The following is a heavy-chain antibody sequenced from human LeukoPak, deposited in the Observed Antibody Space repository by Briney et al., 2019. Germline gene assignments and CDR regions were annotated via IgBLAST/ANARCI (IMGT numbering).Heavy chain of an antibody. CDR2: ISYDGSVK. V-gene: IGHV3-30-3*01. CDR3: ARKQFGFDY. Sequence: PGGSLRLSSADSRFTSSNYAMHRVRPAPDKGLEWVALISYDGSVKYYADSVKGRFTISRDNSKNTLYLQMNSLSPEDTAVYYCARKQFGFDYWGQGTLVTVSS. J-gene: IGHJ4*02. D-gene: IGHD3-10*01. CDR1: RFTSSNYA.